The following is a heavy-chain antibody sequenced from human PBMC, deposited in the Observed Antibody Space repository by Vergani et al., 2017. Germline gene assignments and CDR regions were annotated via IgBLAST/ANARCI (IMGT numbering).Heavy chain of an antibody. V-gene: IGHV4-61*02. CDR1: GGSISSGSYY. D-gene: IGHD3-10*01. CDR3: AREYYYGSGSYYNYYYYMDV. CDR2: IYTSGST. Sequence: QVQLQESGPGLVKPSQTLSLTCTVSGGSISSGSYYWSWIRQPAGKGLEWIGRIYTSGSTNYNPSLKSRVTMSVDTSKNQFSLKLSSVTAADTAVYYCAREYYYGSGSYYNYYYYMDVWGKGTTVTVSS. J-gene: IGHJ6*03.